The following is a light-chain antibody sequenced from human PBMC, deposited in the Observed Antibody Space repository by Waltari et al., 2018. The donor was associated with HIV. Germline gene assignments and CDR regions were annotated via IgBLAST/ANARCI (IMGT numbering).Light chain of an antibody. CDR1: SSNIGNNA. Sequence: QSVLTQPPSASGTPGQRVTISCSGSSSNIGNNAVSWYQQFPGTAPKLLNYSNNQRPSGVPDRFAGSKSGTAASLASSGLQSEEEANYYCEPLDDNLNGPVLGGGTKLTGL. J-gene: IGLJ2*01. CDR3: EPLDDNLNGPV. V-gene: IGLV1-44*01. CDR2: SNN.